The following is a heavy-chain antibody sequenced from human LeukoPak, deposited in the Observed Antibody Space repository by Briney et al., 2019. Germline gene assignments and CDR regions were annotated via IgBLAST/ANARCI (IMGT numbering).Heavy chain of an antibody. D-gene: IGHD6-13*01. CDR2: IYYSGSA. Sequence: PSETLSLTCTVSGSSISSYYWSWIRQPPGKGLEWIGYIYYSGSANYNPSLKSRVTISVDTSKNQFSLKLSSVTAADTAVYYCAKERIAAAGNNYYYGMDVWGQGTTVTVSS. V-gene: IGHV4-59*01. CDR1: GSSISSYY. J-gene: IGHJ6*02. CDR3: AKERIAAAGNNYYYGMDV.